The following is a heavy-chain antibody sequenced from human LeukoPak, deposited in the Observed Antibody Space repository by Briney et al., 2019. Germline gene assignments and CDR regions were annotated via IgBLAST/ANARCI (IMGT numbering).Heavy chain of an antibody. CDR2: ISSSGSPI. CDR1: GFTFSSYE. J-gene: IGHJ4*02. Sequence: GGSLRLSCTASGFTFSSYEMNWVRQAPGKGLEWVSDISSSGSPIYYADSVKGRFTVSRDNAKNSLYLQMGSLRAEDTAVYYCARTMAFWGQGTLVAASS. D-gene: IGHD5-24*01. V-gene: IGHV3-48*03. CDR3: ARTMAF.